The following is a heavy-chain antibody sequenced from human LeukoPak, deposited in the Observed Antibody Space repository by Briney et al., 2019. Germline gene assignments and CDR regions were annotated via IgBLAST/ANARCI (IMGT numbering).Heavy chain of an antibody. V-gene: IGHV3-49*03. D-gene: IGHD2-8*01. J-gene: IGHJ6*02. CDR2: IRSKAYGGTT. CDR3: TRQNIVLMVYANMDV. CDR1: GFTVSSNY. Sequence: GGSLRLSCAASGFTVSSNYMSWFRQAPGKGLEWVGFIRSKAYGGTTEYAASVKGRFTISRDDSKSIAYLQMNSLKTEDTAVYYCTRQNIVLMVYANMDVWGQGTTVTVSS.